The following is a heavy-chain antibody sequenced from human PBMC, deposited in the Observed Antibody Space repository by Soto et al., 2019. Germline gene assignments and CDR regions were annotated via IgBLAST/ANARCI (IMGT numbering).Heavy chain of an antibody. J-gene: IGHJ4*02. Sequence: SVKVSCTASGGTFSSYAISWVRQAPGQGLEWMGGIIPIFGTANYAQKFQGRVTITADESTSTAYMELSSLRSEDTAVYYCAGTYYYDSSGYYPFDYWGQGTLVTVSS. D-gene: IGHD3-22*01. CDR1: GGTFSSYA. CDR3: AGTYYYDSSGYYPFDY. CDR2: IIPIFGTA. V-gene: IGHV1-69*13.